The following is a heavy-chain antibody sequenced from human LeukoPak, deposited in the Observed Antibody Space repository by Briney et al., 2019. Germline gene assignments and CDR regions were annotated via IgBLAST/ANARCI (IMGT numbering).Heavy chain of an antibody. CDR3: ASGYCSGGSCARGFLD. Sequence: SETLSLTCTVSGGSISSGSYYWSWIRQPAGKGLEWIGRIFTSGSTNYNPSLKSRVTMSVDTSKNQFSLKLSSVTAADTAVYYCASGYCSGGSCARGFLDWGQGTLVTVSS. V-gene: IGHV4-61*02. CDR2: IFTSGST. CDR1: GGSISSGSYY. J-gene: IGHJ4*02. D-gene: IGHD2-15*01.